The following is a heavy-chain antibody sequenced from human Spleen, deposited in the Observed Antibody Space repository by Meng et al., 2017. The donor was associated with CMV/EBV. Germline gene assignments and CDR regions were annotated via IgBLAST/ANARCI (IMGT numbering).Heavy chain of an antibody. Sequence: GESLKISCAVSGLTFSHAWMSWVRQAPGQGLEWVGRIKSATDGGTIDYAAPVKGRFTISRDDSKNTVHLQMNSLKSEDTAVYYCATTQVGAPDYWGQGTLVTVSS. CDR2: IKSATDGGTI. V-gene: IGHV3-15*01. D-gene: IGHD1-26*01. J-gene: IGHJ4*02. CDR1: GLTFSHAW. CDR3: ATTQVGAPDY.